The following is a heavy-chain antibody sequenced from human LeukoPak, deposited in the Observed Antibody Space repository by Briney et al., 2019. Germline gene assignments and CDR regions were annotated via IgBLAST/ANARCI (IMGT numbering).Heavy chain of an antibody. D-gene: IGHD6-25*01. J-gene: IGHJ4*02. Sequence: PSETLSLTCAVYGGSFSGYYWSWIRQPPGKGLEWIGEINHSGSTNYNPSLKSRVTISVDTSKNQFSLKLSSVTAADTAVYYCARGGFLDSSVDYWGQGTLVTVSS. CDR2: INHSGST. CDR3: ARGGFLDSSVDY. V-gene: IGHV4-34*01. CDR1: GGSFSGYY.